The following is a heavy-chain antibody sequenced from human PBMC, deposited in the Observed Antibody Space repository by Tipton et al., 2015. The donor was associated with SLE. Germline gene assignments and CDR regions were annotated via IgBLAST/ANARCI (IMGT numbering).Heavy chain of an antibody. V-gene: IGHV4-59*07. J-gene: IGHJ6*02. Sequence: TLSLTCTVSGGSISGYYWSWIRQPPGKGLEWIGYIDFIGRTNYNPSLMSRVTISLDTSKNQFSLMLTSVTAADTAVYYCAVVDPFTYSYAMDVWGLGTTVTVSS. D-gene: IGHD2-15*01. CDR1: GGSISGYY. CDR3: AVVDPFTYSYAMDV. CDR2: IDFIGRT.